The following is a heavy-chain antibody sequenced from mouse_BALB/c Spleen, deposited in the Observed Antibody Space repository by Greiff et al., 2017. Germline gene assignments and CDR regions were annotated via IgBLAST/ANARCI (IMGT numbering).Heavy chain of an antibody. CDR2: INPSTGYT. V-gene: IGHV1-7*01. CDR3: ARGELEDY. CDR1: GYTFTSYW. Sequence: QVHVKQSGAELAKPGASVKMSCKASGYTFTSYWMHWVKQRPGQGLEWIGYINPSTGYTEYNQKFKDKATLTADKSSSTAYMQLSSLTSEDSAVYYCARGELEDYWGQGTSVTVSS. J-gene: IGHJ4*01.